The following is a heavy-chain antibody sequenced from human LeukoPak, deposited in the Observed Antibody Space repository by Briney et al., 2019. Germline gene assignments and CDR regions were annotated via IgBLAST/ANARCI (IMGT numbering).Heavy chain of an antibody. CDR3: AKEYCSTIACYTGFDY. D-gene: IGHD2-2*02. Sequence: RPGGSLRLSCAASGFTFSSYAMSWVRQAPGKGLEWVSAISGSGGSTYYADSVKGRFTISRDNSKNTLYLQMNSLRAEDTAVYYCAKEYCSTIACYTGFDYWGQGTLVTVSS. V-gene: IGHV3-23*01. CDR1: GFTFSSYA. CDR2: ISGSGGST. J-gene: IGHJ4*02.